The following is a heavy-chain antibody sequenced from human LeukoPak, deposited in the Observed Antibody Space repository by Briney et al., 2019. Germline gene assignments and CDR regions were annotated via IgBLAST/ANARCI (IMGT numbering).Heavy chain of an antibody. D-gene: IGHD6-19*01. Sequence: GGSLRLSCAASGFTFSSYAMSWVRQAPGKGLEWVSGITNSGDSTYYAASMKGRFTISRDNSKNTLYLQMNSLRAEDTAVYYCARLGEWLIYDAFHFWGQGTMVTVSS. CDR3: ARLGEWLIYDAFHF. CDR2: ITNSGDST. V-gene: IGHV3-23*01. CDR1: GFTFSSYA. J-gene: IGHJ3*01.